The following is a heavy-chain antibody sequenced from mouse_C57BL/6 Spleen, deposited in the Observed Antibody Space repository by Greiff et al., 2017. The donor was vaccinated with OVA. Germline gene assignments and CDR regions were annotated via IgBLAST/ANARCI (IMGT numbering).Heavy chain of an antibody. V-gene: IGHV1-72*01. CDR3: ASEGIYYGNYDAMDY. CDR2: IDPNSGGT. Sequence: QVQLQQPGAELVKPGASVKLSCKASGYTFTSYWMHWVKQRPGRGLEWIGRIDPNSGGTKYNEKFKSKATLTVDKPSSTAYMQLSSRTSEDSAVDYCASEGIYYGNYDAMDYWGQGTSVTVSS. J-gene: IGHJ4*01. CDR1: GYTFTSYW. D-gene: IGHD2-1*01.